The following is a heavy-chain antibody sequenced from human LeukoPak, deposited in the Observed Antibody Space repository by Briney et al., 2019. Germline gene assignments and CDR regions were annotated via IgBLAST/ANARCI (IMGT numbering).Heavy chain of an antibody. CDR2: VYYSGST. D-gene: IGHD6-19*01. V-gene: IGHV4-59*01. J-gene: IGHJ5*02. CDR1: GGSIGSYY. Sequence: SETLSLTCTVSGGSIGSYYWSWIRQPPGKGLEWIGYVYYSGSTNYNPSLKSRVTISVDTSENQFSLKLSSVTAADTAVYYCARGAPLYSSVQGSWFDPWGQGTLVTVSS. CDR3: ARGAPLYSSVQGSWFDP.